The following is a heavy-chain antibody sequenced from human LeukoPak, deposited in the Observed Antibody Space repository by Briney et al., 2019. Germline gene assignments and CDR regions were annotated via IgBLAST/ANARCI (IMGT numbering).Heavy chain of an antibody. CDR3: ARDNRQGLRLGELSFFDY. D-gene: IGHD3-16*02. CDR2: IYHSGST. CDR1: GGSISGGGYY. J-gene: IGHJ4*02. V-gene: IGHV4-30-2*01. Sequence: SETLSLTCTVSGGSISGGGYYWSWIRQPPGKGLEWIGYIYHSGSTYYNPSLKSRVTISVDRSKNQFSLKLSSVTAADTAVYYCARDNRQGLRLGELSFFDYWGQGTLVTVSS.